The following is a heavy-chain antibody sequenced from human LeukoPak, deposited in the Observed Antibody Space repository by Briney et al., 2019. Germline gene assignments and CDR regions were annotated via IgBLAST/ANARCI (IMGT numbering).Heavy chain of an antibody. CDR3: ARDTYYYGSGSYFPSAPSFDY. CDR2: INPNSGGT. D-gene: IGHD3-10*01. Sequence: GASVKVSCKASGYTFTGYYMHWVRQAPGQGLEWMGWINPNSGGTNYAQKLQGRVTMTTDTSTSTAYMELRSLRSDDTAVYYCARDTYYYGSGSYFPSAPSFDYWGQGTLVTVSS. V-gene: IGHV1-2*02. J-gene: IGHJ4*02. CDR1: GYTFTGYY.